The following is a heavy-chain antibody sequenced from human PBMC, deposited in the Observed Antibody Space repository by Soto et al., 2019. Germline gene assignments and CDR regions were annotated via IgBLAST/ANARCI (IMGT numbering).Heavy chain of an antibody. CDR1: GGTFSSYA. V-gene: IGHV1-69*06. D-gene: IGHD3-3*01. CDR3: ARDGIYYDFWSGSRGFDY. J-gene: IGHJ4*02. CDR2: IIPIFGTA. Sequence: QVQLVQSGAEVKKPGSSVKVSCKASGGTFSSYAISWVRQAPGQGLEWMGGIIPIFGTANYAQKFQGRVTITADKATSTAYMELSSLRSEDTAVYYCARDGIYYDFWSGSRGFDYWGQGTLVTVSS.